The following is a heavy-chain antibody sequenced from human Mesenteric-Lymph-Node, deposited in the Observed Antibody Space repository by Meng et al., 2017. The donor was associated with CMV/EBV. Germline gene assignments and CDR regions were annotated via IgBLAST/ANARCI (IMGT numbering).Heavy chain of an antibody. D-gene: IGHD3-16*01. CDR3: ARGRYSWGE. Sequence: SVKVSCKASGGTFSKYAISWVRQAPGRGLEWMGGIVPIYGVTYYAQKFQGRVTITADKSTSTAYMELSSLRAEDTAVYYCARGRYSWGEWGQGTLVTVSS. V-gene: IGHV1-69*10. J-gene: IGHJ4*02. CDR2: IVPIYGVT. CDR1: GGTFSKYA.